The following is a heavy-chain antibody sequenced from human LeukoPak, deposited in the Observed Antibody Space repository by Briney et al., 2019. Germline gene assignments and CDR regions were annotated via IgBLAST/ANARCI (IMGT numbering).Heavy chain of an antibody. J-gene: IGHJ4*02. Sequence: GGSLRLSCAASGFTFSNYWMSWVRQAPGKGLEWVANIQQDGSEICYVGSVKGRFTISRDNAKNALYLQMNSLRAEDTAVYYCARDKVVGATYFDYWGQGTLVTVSS. D-gene: IGHD1-26*01. V-gene: IGHV3-7*01. CDR2: IQQDGSEI. CDR3: ARDKVVGATYFDY. CDR1: GFTFSNYW.